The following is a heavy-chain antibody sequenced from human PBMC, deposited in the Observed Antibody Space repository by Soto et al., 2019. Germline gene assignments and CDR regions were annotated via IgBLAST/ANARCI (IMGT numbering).Heavy chain of an antibody. V-gene: IGHV3-53*01. CDR3: ATEPGGGGY. CDR2: IYSGGYT. D-gene: IGHD1-26*01. Sequence: EVQLVESGGGLIQPGGSLRLSCAVSGFTVSNNYMSWVRQAPGKGLEGVSVIYSGGYTAYGDSVKGRFTISRDNSKNTIFLKKKRTGAADPAVYYCATEPGGGGYWGQGTLVTVSS. J-gene: IGHJ4*02. CDR1: GFTVSNNY.